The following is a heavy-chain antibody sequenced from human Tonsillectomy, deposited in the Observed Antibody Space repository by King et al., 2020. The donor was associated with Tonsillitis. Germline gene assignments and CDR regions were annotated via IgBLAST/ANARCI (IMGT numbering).Heavy chain of an antibody. Sequence: VQLVESGAEVKKPGASVKVSCTSSGCTFSSYAISWVRQAPGQGLEWMGGIIPIFGPANYTQTFQGRVTITADESTTTAYKDLNSLRSEDTAVYYWASEAGVAATTYWGQGTLVTVSS. CDR2: IIPIFGPA. D-gene: IGHD2-15*01. V-gene: IGHV1-69*01. CDR1: GCTFSSYA. J-gene: IGHJ4*02. CDR3: ASEAGVAATTY.